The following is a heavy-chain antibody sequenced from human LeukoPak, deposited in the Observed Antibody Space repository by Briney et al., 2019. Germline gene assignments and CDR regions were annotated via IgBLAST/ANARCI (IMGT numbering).Heavy chain of an antibody. J-gene: IGHJ6*02. CDR3: ARASSTFYYGMDV. D-gene: IGHD3-16*01. Sequence: SETLSLTCTVSGGFISSYYWSWIRQPPGKGLEWIGYIYYSGSTNYNPSLKSRVTISVDTSKNQFSLKLSSVTAADTAVYYCARASSTFYYGMDVWGQGTTVTASS. CDR1: GGFISSYY. CDR2: IYYSGST. V-gene: IGHV4-59*01.